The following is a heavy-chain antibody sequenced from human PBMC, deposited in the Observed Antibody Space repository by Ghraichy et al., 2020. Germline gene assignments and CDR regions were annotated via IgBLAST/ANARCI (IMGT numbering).Heavy chain of an antibody. CDR2: IYHSGST. CDR1: GGSISSSNW. Sequence: SETLSLTCAVSGGSISSSNWWSWVRQPPGKGLEWIGKIYHSGSTNYNPSLKSRVTISVDKSKNQFSLKLSSVTAADTAVYYCAGHDYVWGSYRYPFDYWGQGTLVTVSS. J-gene: IGHJ4*02. D-gene: IGHD3-16*02. CDR3: AGHDYVWGSYRYPFDY. V-gene: IGHV4-4*02.